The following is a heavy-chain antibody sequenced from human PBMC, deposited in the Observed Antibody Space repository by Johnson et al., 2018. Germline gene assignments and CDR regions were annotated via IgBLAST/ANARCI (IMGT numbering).Heavy chain of an antibody. CDR2: IIPIFGTT. J-gene: IGHJ3*02. V-gene: IGHV1-69*01. CDR1: GGTFSSYA. Sequence: VQLVESGAEVKKPGSSVKVSCKASGGTFSSYAISWVRQAPGQGLEWMGGIIPIFGTTNYAQKFQGRVTITADESTSTAYMELSCLGSEDTAVFYCARDTYYYDSSGYYIGCDAFDIWGQGTMVTVSS. CDR3: ARDTYYYDSSGYYIGCDAFDI. D-gene: IGHD3-22*01.